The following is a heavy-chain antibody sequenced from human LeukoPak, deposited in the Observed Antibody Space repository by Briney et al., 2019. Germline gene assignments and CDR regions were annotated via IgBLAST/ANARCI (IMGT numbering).Heavy chain of an antibody. D-gene: IGHD1-7*01. CDR3: ASSKAGTTDYYYYYYMDV. CDR1: GGTFSRYA. Sequence: GASVKVSCKASGGTFSRYAISWVRQAPGQGLEWMGGIIPIFGTANYAQKFQGRVTITTDESTSTAYMELSSLRSEDTAVYYCASSKAGTTDYYYYYYMDVRGKGTTVTVSS. CDR2: IIPIFGTA. J-gene: IGHJ6*03. V-gene: IGHV1-69*05.